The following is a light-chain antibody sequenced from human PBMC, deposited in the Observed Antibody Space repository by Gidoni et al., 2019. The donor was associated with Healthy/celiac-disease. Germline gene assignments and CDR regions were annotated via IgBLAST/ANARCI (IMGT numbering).Light chain of an antibody. CDR2: EDS. CDR1: ALPKKY. CDR3: YSTDSSGNHRV. V-gene: IGLV3-10*01. J-gene: IGLJ3*02. Sequence: SYELTQPPSVSMSPGQTARSTCPGDALPKKYAYWYQQKSGQAPVLVIYEDSKRPSEIPERFSGSSSGTMATLTISGAQVEDEADYYCYSTDSSGNHRVFGGGTKLTLL.